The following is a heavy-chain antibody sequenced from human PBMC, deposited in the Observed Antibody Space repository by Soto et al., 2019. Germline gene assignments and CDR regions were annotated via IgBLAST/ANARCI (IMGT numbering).Heavy chain of an antibody. CDR3: ASPQGSGWRFNALDF. CDR2: IIPMFGTA. CDR1: GGTFGRNT. J-gene: IGHJ3*01. Sequence: SVKVSCKASGGTFGRNTINWVRQAPGQGLEWMGGIIPMFGTANHAQKFRDRIVITADESTNTAYLELNSLRYEDTAIYYCASPQGSGWRFNALDFWGQGTVVTVSS. D-gene: IGHD6-19*01. V-gene: IGHV1-69*13.